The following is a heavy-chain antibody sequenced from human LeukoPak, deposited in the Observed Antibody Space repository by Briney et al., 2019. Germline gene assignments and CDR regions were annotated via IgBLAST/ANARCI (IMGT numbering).Heavy chain of an antibody. CDR3: ARARTRYSGSYGGAFDI. CDR2: INQDGSEK. Sequence: GGSLRLSCAASGFTFSSFWMSWVRQAPGKGLEWVANINQDGSEKYYVDSVKGRFTISRDNPKNSLYLQMNSLRAEDTAVYYCARARTRYSGSYGGAFDIWGQGTMVTVSS. CDR1: GFTFSSFW. J-gene: IGHJ3*02. D-gene: IGHD1-26*01. V-gene: IGHV3-7*01.